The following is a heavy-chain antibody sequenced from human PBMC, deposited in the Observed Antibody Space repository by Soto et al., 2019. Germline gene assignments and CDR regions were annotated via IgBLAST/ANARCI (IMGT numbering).Heavy chain of an antibody. Sequence: PSETLSFTCTVSGGSISSSSYYWGWIRQPPGKGLEWIGSIYYSGSTYYNPSLKSRVTISVDTSKNQFSLKLSSVTAADTAVYYCARREYSSSPDYWGQGTLVTVSS. J-gene: IGHJ4*01. CDR2: IYYSGST. CDR3: ARREYSSSPDY. V-gene: IGHV4-39*01. D-gene: IGHD6-6*01. CDR1: GGSISSSSYY.